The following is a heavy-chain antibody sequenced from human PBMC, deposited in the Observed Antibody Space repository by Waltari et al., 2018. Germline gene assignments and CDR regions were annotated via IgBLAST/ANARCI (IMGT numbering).Heavy chain of an antibody. CDR3: ARAGYNWNYGAFDI. CDR1: GGSISSGDYY. V-gene: IGHV4-30-4*08. D-gene: IGHD1-7*01. Sequence: QVQLQESGPGLVKPSQTLSLTCTVSGGSISSGDYYWIWIRQPPGKGLEWVGYIYYSGRTYYNPSLKSRVTIAVDTSKNQFSLKLSSVTAADTAVYYCARAGYNWNYGAFDIWGQGTMVTVSS. J-gene: IGHJ3*02. CDR2: IYYSGRT.